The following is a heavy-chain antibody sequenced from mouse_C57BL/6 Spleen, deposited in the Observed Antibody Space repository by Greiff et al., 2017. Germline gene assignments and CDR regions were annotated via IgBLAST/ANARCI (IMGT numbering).Heavy chain of an antibody. CDR2: IRLKSDNYAT. CDR1: GFTFSNYW. V-gene: IGHV6-3*01. D-gene: IGHD1-1*01. CDR3: TTIYYYGSSYFDY. J-gene: IGHJ2*01. Sequence: EVMLVESGGGLVQPGGSMKLSCVASGFTFSNYWMNWVRQSPEKGLEWVAQIRLKSDNYATHYAESVKGRFTISRDDSKSSVYLQMNNLRAEDTGIYYCTTIYYYGSSYFDYWGQGTTLTVSS.